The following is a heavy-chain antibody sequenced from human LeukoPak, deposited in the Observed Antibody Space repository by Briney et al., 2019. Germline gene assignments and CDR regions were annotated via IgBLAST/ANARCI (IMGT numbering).Heavy chain of an antibody. V-gene: IGHV3-48*03. CDR3: ARDLGSDLGGQRWLQFYDN. J-gene: IGHJ4*02. CDR2: ISSSGSTI. D-gene: IGHD5-24*01. Sequence: GGSLRLSCAASGFTFSSYEMNWVRQALGKGLEWVSYISSSGSTIYYADSVKGRFTISRDNAKNTLYLQMNSLRAEDTAVYYCARDLGSDLGGQRWLQFYDNWGQGTLVTVSS. CDR1: GFTFSSYE.